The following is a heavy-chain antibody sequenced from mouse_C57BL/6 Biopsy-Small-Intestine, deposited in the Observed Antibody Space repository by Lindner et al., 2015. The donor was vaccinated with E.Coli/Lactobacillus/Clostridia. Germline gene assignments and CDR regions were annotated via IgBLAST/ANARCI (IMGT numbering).Heavy chain of an antibody. D-gene: IGHD1-1*01. V-gene: IGHV1-34*01. CDR1: GYTFTDYY. J-gene: IGHJ1*03. CDR2: INSNDGAN. CDR3: ARDYGSNYWYFDV. Sequence: VQLQESGPELVKPGASVKMSCKTSGYTFTDYYMHWVKQSHGKSLEWIGYINSNDGANGCKQKFKGKATLTVDKSSSTAYMELRSLTSEDSAVYYCARDYGSNYWYFDVWGTGTTVTVSS.